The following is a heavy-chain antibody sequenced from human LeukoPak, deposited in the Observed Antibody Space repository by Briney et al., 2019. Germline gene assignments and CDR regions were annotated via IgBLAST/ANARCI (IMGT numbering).Heavy chain of an antibody. CDR2: INWNGGST. V-gene: IGHV3-20*04. CDR1: GFTFDDYG. CDR3: ARDLYSSSLFYFDY. D-gene: IGHD6-6*01. J-gene: IGHJ4*02. Sequence: GGSLRLSCAASGFTFDDYGMSWVRQAPGKGLEWVSGINWNGGSTGYADSVKGRFTISRDNAKNSLYLQMNSLRAEDTAVYYCARDLYSSSLFYFDYWGQGTLVTVSS.